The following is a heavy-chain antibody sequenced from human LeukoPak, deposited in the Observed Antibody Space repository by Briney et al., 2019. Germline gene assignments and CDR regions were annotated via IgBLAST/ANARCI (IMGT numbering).Heavy chain of an antibody. J-gene: IGHJ4*02. CDR3: ARDRPNYYGSDGHYYRRDGDY. CDR1: GFTFSIYA. D-gene: IGHD3-22*01. V-gene: IGHV3-23*01. Sequence: GGSLKLSCAASGFTFSIYAMSWVRKPPGKGLQWASSITSRGGSTWYVDSVKGRFTITRDNSENTLYLQMHSLRAEDTAVYYCARDRPNYYGSDGHYYRRDGDYWGRGTLVSVSS. CDR2: ITSRGGST.